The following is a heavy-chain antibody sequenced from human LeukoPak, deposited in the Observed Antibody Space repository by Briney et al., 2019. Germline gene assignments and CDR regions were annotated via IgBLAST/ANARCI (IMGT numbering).Heavy chain of an antibody. D-gene: IGHD3-10*01. CDR2: INPNSGGT. V-gene: IGHV1-2*02. CDR1: GYTFTGYY. Sequence: ASVKVSCKASGYTFTGYYMHWVRQAPGQGLEWMGWINPNSGGTNYAQKFQGRVTMTRDTSISTAYMELSRLRSDDTAVYYCARVNGYYYGSGSYHFDYWGQGTLVTVSS. CDR3: ARVNGYYYGSGSYHFDY. J-gene: IGHJ4*02.